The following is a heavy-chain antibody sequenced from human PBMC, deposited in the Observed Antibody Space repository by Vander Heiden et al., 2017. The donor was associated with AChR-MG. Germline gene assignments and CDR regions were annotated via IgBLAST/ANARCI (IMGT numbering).Heavy chain of an antibody. V-gene: IGHV3-30-3*01. CDR2: LSNDGTHK. CDR3: ARMLYGDLRYFDF. D-gene: IGHD4-17*01. Sequence: VQLAESGGGVVQPGRSLRLSCAASGFPFRSFTMHWVRQTPGKGLEWVANLSNDGTHKNYADSVQGRFTISRDNSKNTLYLQINSLRTEDTAVYYCARMLYGDLRYFDFWGQGTLVTVSS. CDR1: GFPFRSFT. J-gene: IGHJ4*02.